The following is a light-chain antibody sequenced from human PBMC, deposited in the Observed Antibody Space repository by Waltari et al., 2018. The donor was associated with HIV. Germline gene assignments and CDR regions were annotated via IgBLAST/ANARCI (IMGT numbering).Light chain of an antibody. CDR2: RAS. CDR1: QSILHGSNNRNY. V-gene: IGKV4-1*01. J-gene: IGKJ4*01. CDR3: QQCFDIPLT. Sequence: DIVMTQSPESLAVSLGEGVTINCKSSQSILHGSNNRNYLAWYQQKPGQPPRVLINRASTREVGVPDRFSGSGSGTDFTLTISSLQAEDVAVYYCQQCFDIPLTFGGGTKVEIK.